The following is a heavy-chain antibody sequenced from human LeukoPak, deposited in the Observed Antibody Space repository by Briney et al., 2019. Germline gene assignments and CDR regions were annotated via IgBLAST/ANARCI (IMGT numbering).Heavy chain of an antibody. Sequence: SETLSLTCAVYGGSFSTYYWSWIRQPPGKGLEWIGDVNHSGSTNYNPSLKSRVTISIDTSKNQFSLNLRSVTAADTAVYYCARVAGGSYGPNWFDPWGQGTLVTVSS. CDR2: VNHSGST. CDR3: ARVAGGSYGPNWFDP. J-gene: IGHJ5*02. V-gene: IGHV4-34*01. CDR1: GGSFSTYY. D-gene: IGHD5-18*01.